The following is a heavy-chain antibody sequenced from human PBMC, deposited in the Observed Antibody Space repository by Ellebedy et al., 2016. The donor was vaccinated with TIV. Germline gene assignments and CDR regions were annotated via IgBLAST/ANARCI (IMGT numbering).Heavy chain of an antibody. V-gene: IGHV3-48*04. CDR3: AKVHDYGDYEGEVDY. CDR2: ISSSSSTI. CDR1: GFTFSSYS. Sequence: GESLKISCAASGFTFSSYSMNWVRQAPGKGLEWVSYISSSSSTIYYADSVKGRFTISRDNAKNSLYLQMNSLRAEDTALYYCAKVHDYGDYEGEVDYWGQGTLVTVSS. J-gene: IGHJ4*02. D-gene: IGHD4-17*01.